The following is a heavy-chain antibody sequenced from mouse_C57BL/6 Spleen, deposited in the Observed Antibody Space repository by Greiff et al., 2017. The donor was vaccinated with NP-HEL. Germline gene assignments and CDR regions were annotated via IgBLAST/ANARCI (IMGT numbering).Heavy chain of an antibody. CDR2: IHPNSRST. J-gene: IGHJ4*01. CDR1: GYTFTSYW. Sequence: QVQLQQPGAELVKPGASVKLSCKASGYTFTSYWMHWVKQRPGQGLEWIGMIHPNSRSTNYNEKFKSKATLTVDKSSSTAYMQLSSLTSEDSAVYYCARYGSYYAMDYWGQGTSVTVSS. V-gene: IGHV1-64*01. D-gene: IGHD2-2*01. CDR3: ARYGSYYAMDY.